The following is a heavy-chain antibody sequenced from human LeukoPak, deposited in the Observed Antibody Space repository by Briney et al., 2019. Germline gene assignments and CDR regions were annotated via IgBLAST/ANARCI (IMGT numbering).Heavy chain of an antibody. CDR1: GFTFSSYS. V-gene: IGHV3-23*01. CDR2: ISSSGGST. J-gene: IGHJ4*02. Sequence: PGGSLRLSCAASGFTFSSYSMSWVRQAPGKGLEWVSAISSSGGSTYYADAVKRRSTSRGDNSKNSLYLQMNSLRDEDTAVYYCAKGQAVRGVNYFGYWGQGTLVTVSS. D-gene: IGHD3-10*01. CDR3: AKGQAVRGVNYFGY.